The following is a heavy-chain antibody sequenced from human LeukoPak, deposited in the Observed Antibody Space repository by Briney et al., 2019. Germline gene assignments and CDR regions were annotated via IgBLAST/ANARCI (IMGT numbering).Heavy chain of an antibody. CDR3: AKDPWFSSSSPRNWFDP. CDR1: GYTFTSYY. V-gene: IGHV1-46*01. Sequence: ASVKVSCKASGYTFTSYYMHWVRQAPGQGLEWMGIINPSGGSTSYAQKFQGRVTMTRDTSTSTVYMELSSLRAEDTAVYYCAKDPWFSSSSPRNWFDPWGQGTLVTVSS. D-gene: IGHD6-13*01. CDR2: INPSGGST. J-gene: IGHJ5*02.